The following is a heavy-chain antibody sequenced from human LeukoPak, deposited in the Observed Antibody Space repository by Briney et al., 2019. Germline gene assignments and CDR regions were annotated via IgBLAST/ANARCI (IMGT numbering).Heavy chain of an antibody. CDR3: ARRDSSGWSYFDY. CDR1: GGSISSYY. J-gene: IGHJ4*02. V-gene: IGHV4-59*01. CDR2: IYYSGST. Sequence: TASETLSLTCTVSGGSISSYYWSWIRQPPGKGLEWIGYIYYSGSTNYNPSLKSRVTISVDTSKNQFSLKLSSVTAADTAVYYCARRDSSGWSYFDYWGQGTLVTVSS. D-gene: IGHD6-19*01.